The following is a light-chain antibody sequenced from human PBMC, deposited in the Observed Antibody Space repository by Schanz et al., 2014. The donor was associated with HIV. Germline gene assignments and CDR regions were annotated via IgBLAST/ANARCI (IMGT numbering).Light chain of an antibody. Sequence: QSALTQPPSVSGSPGQSVTISCTGTSSDIGTYNRVSWYQQSPGTAPKLLIYEVSDRPSGIPDRFSGSKSGNTASLTISGLQAEDEADYFCCSDTRTGTLIFGGGTQLT. J-gene: IGLJ2*01. CDR3: CSDTRTGTLI. V-gene: IGLV2-18*02. CDR2: EVS. CDR1: SSDIGTYNR.